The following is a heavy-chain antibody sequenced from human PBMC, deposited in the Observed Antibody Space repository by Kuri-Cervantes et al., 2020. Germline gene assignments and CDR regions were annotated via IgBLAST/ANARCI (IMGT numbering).Heavy chain of an antibody. Sequence: SETLSLTCTVSGGSISSYYWSWIRQPPGKGLEWIGYIYYGGSTNYNPSLKSRVTISVDTSKNQFSLKLSSVTAADTAVYYCARWGYGMDVWGQGTTVTVSS. V-gene: IGHV4-59*01. CDR2: IYYGGST. D-gene: IGHD3-16*01. CDR1: GGSISSYY. J-gene: IGHJ6*02. CDR3: ARWGYGMDV.